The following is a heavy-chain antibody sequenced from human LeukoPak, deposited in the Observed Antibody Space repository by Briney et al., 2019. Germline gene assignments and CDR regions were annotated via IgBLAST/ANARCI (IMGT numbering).Heavy chain of an antibody. CDR3: ARGSSSDIDY. V-gene: IGHV4-61*02. CDR2: IYTSGST. Sequence: PSETLSLTCTVSGDSMNSSSYYWRWLRQPAGTGLEWIGRIYTSGSTNYNPSLKSRVTMSVDTSKNQFSLKLSSVTAADTAVYYCARGSSSDIDYWGQGTLVTVSS. D-gene: IGHD6-13*01. CDR1: GDSMNSSSYY. J-gene: IGHJ4*02.